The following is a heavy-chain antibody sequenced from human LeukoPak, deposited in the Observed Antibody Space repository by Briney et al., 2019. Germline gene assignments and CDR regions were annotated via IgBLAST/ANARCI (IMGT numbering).Heavy chain of an antibody. J-gene: IGHJ4*02. CDR1: GFTFSSYG. V-gene: IGHV3-33*01. Sequence: GGSLRLSCAASGFTFSSYGVHWVRQAPGKGLEWVAVIWYDGSNKYYADSVKGRFTISRDNSKNTLYLQMNSLRAEDTAVYYCARDRYSYGDYFDYWGQGTLVTVSS. CDR2: IWYDGSNK. CDR3: ARDRYSYGDYFDY. D-gene: IGHD5-18*01.